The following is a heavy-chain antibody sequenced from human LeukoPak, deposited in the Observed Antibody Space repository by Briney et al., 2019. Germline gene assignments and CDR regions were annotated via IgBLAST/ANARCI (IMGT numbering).Heavy chain of an antibody. J-gene: IGHJ3*02. CDR2: ISSSSSYI. D-gene: IGHD6-19*01. V-gene: IGHV3-21*04. Sequence: ETLSLTCTVSGGSISSNSYYWGWVRQAPGKGLEWVSSISSSSSYIYYADSVKGRFTISRDNAKNSLSLQMNSLRAEDTALYYCTKGPLWLANTNREVFDIWGQGTMVTVSS. CDR3: TKGPLWLANTNREVFDI. CDR1: GGSISSNSYY.